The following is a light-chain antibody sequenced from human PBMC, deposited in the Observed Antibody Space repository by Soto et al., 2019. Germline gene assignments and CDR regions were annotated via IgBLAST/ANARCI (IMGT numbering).Light chain of an antibody. J-gene: IGKJ1*01. Sequence: EIVLTQSPGTLSLSPGERATLSCRASQSVSSSYLAWYQQKPGQAPRLLIYGASSRATGIPDRYSGSGSGTDFTITISRLEPEDYAVYYCQQYGSSRTFGQGTKEEIK. CDR2: GAS. CDR1: QSVSSSY. V-gene: IGKV3-20*01. CDR3: QQYGSSRT.